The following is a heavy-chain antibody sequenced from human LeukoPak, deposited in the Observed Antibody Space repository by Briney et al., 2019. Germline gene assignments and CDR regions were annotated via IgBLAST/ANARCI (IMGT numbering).Heavy chain of an antibody. V-gene: IGHV1-2*02. D-gene: IGHD1-26*01. CDR3: ARGAVGMLGPNNPFDY. CDR2: INTNNGGT. CDR1: GYTFTGNY. Sequence: ASVKVSCKASGYTFTGNYLHWVRQAPGQGLEWMGWINTNNGGTSYAQTFLGRVTMTRYTSISTAYLELVSLRSDDTAVYYCARGAVGMLGPNNPFDYWGQGTLVTLSS. J-gene: IGHJ4*02.